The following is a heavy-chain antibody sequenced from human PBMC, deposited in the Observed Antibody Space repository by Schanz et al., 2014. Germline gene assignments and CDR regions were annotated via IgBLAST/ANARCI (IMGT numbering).Heavy chain of an antibody. CDR1: GFTFSDYY. D-gene: IGHD2-21*01. V-gene: IGHV3-11*01. Sequence: VQLVESGGGVVRPGGSLRLSCAASGFTFSDYYMTWIRQAPGKGLEWVSYISSSGSTIYYADSVKGRFTISRDNAKNSLYLQMNSLRADDTAIYFCARDEGRDGYNLAFDVWGQGTLVTVSS. CDR3: ARDEGRDGYNLAFDV. CDR2: ISSSGSTI. J-gene: IGHJ3*01.